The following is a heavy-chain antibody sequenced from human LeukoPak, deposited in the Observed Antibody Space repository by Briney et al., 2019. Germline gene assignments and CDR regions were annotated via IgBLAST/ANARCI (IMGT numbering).Heavy chain of an antibody. J-gene: IGHJ4*02. Sequence: GGSLRLSCSASGFTFSGYAMHWVRQAPGKGLEYVSAISSNGGITYYADSVKGRFTISRDNSKNTLYLQMSSLRAEDTAVYYCVKDRVEVGVIRYFDYWGQGTLVTVSS. CDR3: VKDRVEVGVIRYFDY. D-gene: IGHD3-10*01. CDR2: ISSNGGIT. V-gene: IGHV3-64D*06. CDR1: GFTFSGYA.